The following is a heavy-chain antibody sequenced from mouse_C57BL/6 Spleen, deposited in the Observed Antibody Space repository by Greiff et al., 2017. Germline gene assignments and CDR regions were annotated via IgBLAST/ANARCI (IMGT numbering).Heavy chain of an antibody. D-gene: IGHD1-1*01. CDR1: GYSITSGYD. Sequence: EVQVVESGPGMVKPSQSLSLTCTVTGYSITSGYDWHWIRHFPGNKLEWMGYISYSGSTNYNPSLKSRISITHDTSKNHFFLKLNSVTTEDTATYYCARARITTVVAEWYFDVWGTGTTVTVSS. J-gene: IGHJ1*03. CDR2: ISYSGST. CDR3: ARARITTVVAEWYFDV. V-gene: IGHV3-1*01.